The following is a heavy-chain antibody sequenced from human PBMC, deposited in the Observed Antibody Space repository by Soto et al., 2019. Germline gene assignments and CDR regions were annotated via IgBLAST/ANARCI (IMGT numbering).Heavy chain of an antibody. CDR2: ISGTSPTT. J-gene: IGHJ4*02. CDR1: GFTFSTYD. V-gene: IGHV3-48*02. D-gene: IGHD2-15*01. CDR3: ARDRHGDEDFDS. Sequence: PGGSLRLSCAASGFTFSTYDMNWVRQAPGKGLEWISFISGTSPTTSYADSVRGRFTISRDDARNSLYLQMNSLRDDDTAVYYCARDRHGDEDFDSWGQGTLVTVSS.